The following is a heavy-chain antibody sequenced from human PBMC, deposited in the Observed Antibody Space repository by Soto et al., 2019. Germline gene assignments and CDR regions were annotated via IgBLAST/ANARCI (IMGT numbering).Heavy chain of an antibody. CDR2: INPNSGGT. Sequence: QVQLVQSGAEVKKPGASVKVSCKASGYTFTGYYMHWVRQAPGQGLEWMGWINPNSGGTNYAQKFQGWVTMTRDTSISTAYMELSRLRSDDTAVYYCARGAPLYYYDSSGSHYYYYGMDVWGQGTTVTVSS. CDR1: GYTFTGYY. D-gene: IGHD3-22*01. J-gene: IGHJ6*02. V-gene: IGHV1-2*04. CDR3: ARGAPLYYYDSSGSHYYYYGMDV.